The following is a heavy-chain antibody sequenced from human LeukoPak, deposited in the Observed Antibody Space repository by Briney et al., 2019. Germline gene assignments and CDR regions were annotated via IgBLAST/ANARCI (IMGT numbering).Heavy chain of an antibody. Sequence: SETLSLACTVSGGSISSYYWSWIRQPAGKRLEWIGRIHTNGNTNYNPSLKSRATMSADTSKNQFSLNVSSVTAADTAVYYCAREGGSYRFFDYWGQGTLVTVSS. D-gene: IGHD1-26*01. CDR3: AREGGSYRFFDY. J-gene: IGHJ4*02. CDR2: IHTNGNT. V-gene: IGHV4-4*07. CDR1: GGSISSYY.